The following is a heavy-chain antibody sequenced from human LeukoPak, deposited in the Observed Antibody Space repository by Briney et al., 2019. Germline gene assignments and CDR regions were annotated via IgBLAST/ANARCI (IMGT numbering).Heavy chain of an antibody. CDR2: IYHSGST. Sequence: SETLSLTCAVSGGSISSGGYSWSWIRQPPGKGLEWIGYIYHSGSTYYNPSLRSRVTISVDRSKNQFSLKLSSVTAADTAVYYCAREPSQERVFDIWGQGTMATVSS. J-gene: IGHJ3*02. CDR1: GGSISSGGYS. V-gene: IGHV4-30-2*01. CDR3: AREPSQERVFDI.